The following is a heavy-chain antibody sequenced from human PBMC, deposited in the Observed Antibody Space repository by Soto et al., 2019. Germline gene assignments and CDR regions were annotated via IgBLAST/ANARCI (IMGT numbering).Heavy chain of an antibody. V-gene: IGHV2-5*02. CDR3: AHRVPGSTTGCNTGIFDY. D-gene: IGHD6-19*01. Sequence: QITLKESGPTLVIPTQTLTLTCTFSGFSLSTSGVGVGWIRQPPGKALEWLAFIYWDDDKRYSPSLRSRLTITKDTSKNQVVLTMTNVDPVDTATYFCAHRVPGSTTGCNTGIFDYWGQGTLVTVSS. J-gene: IGHJ4*02. CDR1: GFSLSTSGVG. CDR2: IYWDDDK.